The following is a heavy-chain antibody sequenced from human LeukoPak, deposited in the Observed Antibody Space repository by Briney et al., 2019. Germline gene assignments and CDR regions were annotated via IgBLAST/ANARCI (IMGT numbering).Heavy chain of an antibody. D-gene: IGHD3-22*01. Sequence: SETLSLTCTVSGGSISSSSYYWGWIRQPPGKGLEWIGSIYYSGSTYYNPSLKSRVTISVDTSKNQFSLKLSSVTAADTAVYYCARQEPHYYDSSGYYPDYWGQGTLVTVSS. J-gene: IGHJ4*02. CDR3: ARQEPHYYDSSGYYPDY. CDR2: IYYSGST. V-gene: IGHV4-39*01. CDR1: GGSISSSSYY.